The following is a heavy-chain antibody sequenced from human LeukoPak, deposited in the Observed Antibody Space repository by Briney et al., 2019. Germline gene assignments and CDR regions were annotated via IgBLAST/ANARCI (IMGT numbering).Heavy chain of an antibody. J-gene: IGHJ4*02. Sequence: GGSLRLSCAASGFAFSSYSMNWVRQAPGKGLEWISYISGSNSTIYYADSVKGRFTISRDNANNSLYLQMNSLRDEDTAVYYCARDSYSSGYYYFAFWGQGTLVTVSS. D-gene: IGHD3-22*01. V-gene: IGHV3-48*02. CDR3: ARDSYSSGYYYFAF. CDR2: ISGSNSTI. CDR1: GFAFSSYS.